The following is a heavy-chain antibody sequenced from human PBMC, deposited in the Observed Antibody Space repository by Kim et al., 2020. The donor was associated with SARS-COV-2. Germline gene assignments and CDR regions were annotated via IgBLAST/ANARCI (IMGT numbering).Heavy chain of an antibody. J-gene: IGHJ6*03. Sequence: SVKVSCKASGGTFSSYAISWVRQAPGQGLEWMGGIIPIFGTANYAQKFQGRVTITADESTSTAYMELSSLRSEDTAVYYCARGPFGGVIVIQLHYYYYMDVWGKGTTVTVSS. CDR2: IIPIFGTA. D-gene: IGHD3-16*02. V-gene: IGHV1-69*13. CDR3: ARGPFGGVIVIQLHYYYYMDV. CDR1: GGTFSSYA.